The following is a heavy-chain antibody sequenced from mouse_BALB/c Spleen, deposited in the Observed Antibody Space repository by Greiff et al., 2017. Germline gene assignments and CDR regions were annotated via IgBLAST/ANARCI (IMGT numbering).Heavy chain of an antibody. J-gene: IGHJ3*01. CDR2: INPSTGYT. Sequence: QVQLQQSGTVLARPGASVKMSCKASGYSFTSYWMHWVKQRPGQGLEWIGYINPSTGYTEYNQKFKDKATLTADKSSSTAYMQLSSLTSEDSAVYYCARCYYRYDVGWFAYWGQGTLVTVSA. D-gene: IGHD2-14*01. CDR1: GYSFTSYW. CDR3: ARCYYRYDVGWFAY. V-gene: IGHV1-4*01.